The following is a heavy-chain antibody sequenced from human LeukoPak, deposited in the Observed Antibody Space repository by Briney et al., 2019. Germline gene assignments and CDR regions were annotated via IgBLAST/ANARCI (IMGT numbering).Heavy chain of an antibody. D-gene: IGHD6-13*01. CDR1: SASISTNYY. Sequence: SETLSLICTVSSASISTNYYWGWIRPSPGKGLEWIGSIYYGGHTYYNPSLKSRVTISVDMSKSQFSLQLNSLIAADTAIYYCARSGTPSSTWLHSWFDPWGQGTLVTVSS. V-gene: IGHV4-39*07. J-gene: IGHJ5*02. CDR2: IYYGGHT. CDR3: ARSGTPSSTWLHSWFDP.